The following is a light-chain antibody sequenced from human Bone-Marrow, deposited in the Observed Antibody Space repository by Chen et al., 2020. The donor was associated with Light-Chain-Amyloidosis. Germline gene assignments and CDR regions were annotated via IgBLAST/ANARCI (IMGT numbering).Light chain of an antibody. CDR2: KDN. CDR1: GLPTQY. Sequence: SADLPQPPSVSVSPGQTARISCSGDGLPTQYSSWYQLRPGQAPRLLIFKDNERPSGIPERFSGSSSGTIVTLTINGVQAEDEADYYCQSAITDGVSMFFGGGTRLTVL. CDR3: QSAITDGVSMF. J-gene: IGLJ2*01. V-gene: IGLV3-25*03.